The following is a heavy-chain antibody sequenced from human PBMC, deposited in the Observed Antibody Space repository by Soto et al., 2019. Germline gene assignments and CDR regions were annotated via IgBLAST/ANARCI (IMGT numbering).Heavy chain of an antibody. V-gene: IGHV3-23*01. D-gene: IGHD3-10*01. CDR3: AKAATMVRGVLGDYYGMDV. CDR1: GFTFSRYA. Sequence: QPGGSLRLSCAASGFTFSRYAMSWVRQAPGKGLEWVSAISGSGGSTYYADSVQGRFTISRDNSKNTLYLQMNSLRAEDTAVYYCAKAATMVRGVLGDYYGMDVLGQGTTVTGSS. J-gene: IGHJ6*02. CDR2: ISGSGGST.